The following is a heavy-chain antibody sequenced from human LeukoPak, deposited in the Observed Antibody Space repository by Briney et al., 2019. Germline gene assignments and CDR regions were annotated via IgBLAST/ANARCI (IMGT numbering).Heavy chain of an antibody. Sequence: SVKVSCKASGGTFSSYAISWVRQAPGQGLEWMGGIIPIFGTANYAQKFQGRVTITADESTSTAYMELSSLRSEDTAVYYCARGYSSSWSRGEYWFDPWGQGTLVTVSS. CDR3: ARGYSSSWSRGEYWFDP. CDR2: IIPIFGTA. D-gene: IGHD6-13*01. V-gene: IGHV1-69*13. J-gene: IGHJ5*02. CDR1: GGTFSSYA.